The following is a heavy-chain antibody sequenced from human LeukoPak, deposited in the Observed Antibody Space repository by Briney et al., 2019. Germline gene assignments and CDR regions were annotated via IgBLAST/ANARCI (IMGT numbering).Heavy chain of an antibody. Sequence: QPGKTLRLSCAASAFTFSSYAMHWLLEASGKGLEWVAVISYDGSNKYYAACVKRGFTIYRDNSKITLYLQMNSLRAEDTAVYYCARGGYDFWSGLQYYWGQGTLVTVSS. J-gene: IGHJ4*02. CDR2: ISYDGSNK. D-gene: IGHD3-3*01. V-gene: IGHV3-30*04. CDR1: AFTFSSYA. CDR3: ARGGYDFWSGLQYY.